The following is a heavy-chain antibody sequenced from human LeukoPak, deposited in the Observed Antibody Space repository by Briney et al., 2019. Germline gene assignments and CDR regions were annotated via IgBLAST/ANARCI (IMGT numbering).Heavy chain of an antibody. Sequence: PGRSLRLSCAASGFTFDDYAMHWVRQAPGKGLEWVSGISWNSGSIGYADSVKGRFTISRDNAKNSLYLQMNSLRAEDMALYYCAKDYDRAWYFDLWGRGTLVTVSS. CDR2: ISWNSGSI. V-gene: IGHV3-9*03. CDR1: GFTFDDYA. D-gene: IGHD3-22*01. J-gene: IGHJ2*01. CDR3: AKDYDRAWYFDL.